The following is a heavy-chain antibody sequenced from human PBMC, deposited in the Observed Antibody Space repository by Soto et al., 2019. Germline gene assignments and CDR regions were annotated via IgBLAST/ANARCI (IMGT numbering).Heavy chain of an antibody. V-gene: IGHV1-69*01. CDR3: ARSRATTAVFDL. CDR2: IVPVLGTT. J-gene: IGHJ3*01. Sequence: QVQLVQSGTEVKNPGSSVRVSCKASGASFRTDAISWVRQAPGQGLEWMGRIVPVLGTTNFAQRFQGRVTITADESTSTAYMDLSSLRAEDTAVYYCARSRATTAVFDLWDQGTIVTVSS. D-gene: IGHD4-17*01. CDR1: GASFRTDA.